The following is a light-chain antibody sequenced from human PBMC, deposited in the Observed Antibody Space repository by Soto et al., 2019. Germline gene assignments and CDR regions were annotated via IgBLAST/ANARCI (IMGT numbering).Light chain of an antibody. CDR1: SSDVGAYDF. J-gene: IGLJ1*01. CDR3: SYYTTSSTRV. CDR2: EVS. V-gene: IGLV2-14*03. Sequence: QSALAQPASVSGSPGQSITISCTGTSSDVGAYDFVSWYQQHPDKAPKLMIYEVSNRPSGVSYRFSGSNSVNTAALTIPGIQAEDEADYYCSYYTTSSTRVFGTGTKLTVL.